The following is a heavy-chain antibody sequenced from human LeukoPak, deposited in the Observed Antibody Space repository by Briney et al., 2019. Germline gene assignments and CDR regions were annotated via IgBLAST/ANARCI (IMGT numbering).Heavy chain of an antibody. CDR3: AREGPSFWSGPDYGMDV. CDR1: GGSVSSGSYY. Sequence: SETLSFTCTVSGGSVSSGSYYWSWIRQPPGKGLEWIGYIYYSGSTNYNPSLKSRVTISVDTSKNQFSLKLSSVTAADTAVYYCAREGPSFWSGPDYGMDVWGQGTTVTVSS. D-gene: IGHD3-3*01. J-gene: IGHJ6*02. CDR2: IYYSGST. V-gene: IGHV4-61*01.